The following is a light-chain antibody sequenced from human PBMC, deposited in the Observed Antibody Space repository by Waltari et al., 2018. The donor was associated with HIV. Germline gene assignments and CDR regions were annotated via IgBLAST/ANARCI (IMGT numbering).Light chain of an antibody. CDR1: QTIYHY. J-gene: IGKJ3*01. CDR3: QQSSDLPST. CDR2: AAS. Sequence: DIQITQSPSSLSASIGDRVTVTCRASQTIYHYLNWYQHEPGKTPKLLIYAASTLQSGVPSRFSASGSGTDFSLTINNLQPEDFATYYCQQSSDLPSTFGPGTKVDLK. V-gene: IGKV1-39*01.